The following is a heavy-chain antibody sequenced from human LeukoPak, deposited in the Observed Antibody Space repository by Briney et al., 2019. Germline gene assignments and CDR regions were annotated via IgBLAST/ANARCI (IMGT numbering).Heavy chain of an antibody. CDR2: INPNSGGT. Sequence: ASVKVSCKASGYTFTGYYMHWVRQAPGQGLEWMGWINPNSGGTNYAQKFQGRVTMTRDTSISTAYMGLSRLRSDDTAVYYCAREDNSRIVVVPAARYYFDYWGQGTLVTVSS. V-gene: IGHV1-2*02. J-gene: IGHJ4*02. CDR3: AREDNSRIVVVPAARYYFDY. CDR1: GYTFTGYY. D-gene: IGHD2-2*01.